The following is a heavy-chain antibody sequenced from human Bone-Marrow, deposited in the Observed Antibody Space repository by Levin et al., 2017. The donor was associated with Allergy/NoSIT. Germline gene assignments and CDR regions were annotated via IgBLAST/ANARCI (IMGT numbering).Heavy chain of an antibody. CDR2: ISGSGDYT. CDR3: AKKQGPAGDVSKLDY. J-gene: IGHJ4*02. D-gene: IGHD2-2*01. CDR1: GFTFSSYA. Sequence: GGSLRLSCAASGFTFSSYAMSWVRQAPGKGLEWVSGISGSGDYTYHADSVKGRFTISRDNSKKPLFLQMNSLRAEDTAIYYCAKKQGPAGDVSKLDYWGQGTLVTVSS. V-gene: IGHV3-23*01.